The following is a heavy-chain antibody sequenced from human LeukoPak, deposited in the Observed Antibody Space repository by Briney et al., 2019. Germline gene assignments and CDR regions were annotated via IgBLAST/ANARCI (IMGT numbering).Heavy chain of an antibody. CDR3: ARAETAVRDGYRTPYYYMDV. D-gene: IGHD5-24*01. CDR1: GGTFSSYA. V-gene: IGHV1-69*05. CDR2: IIPIFGTA. J-gene: IGHJ6*03. Sequence: ASVKVSCKASGGTFSSYAISWVRQAPGQGLEWMGGIIPIFGTANYAQKFQGRVTITTDESTSTAYMELSSLRSEDTAVYYCARAETAVRDGYRTPYYYMDVWGKGTTVTVSS.